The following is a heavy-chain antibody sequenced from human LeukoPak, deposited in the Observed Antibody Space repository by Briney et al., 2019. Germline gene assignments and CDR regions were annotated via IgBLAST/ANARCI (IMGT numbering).Heavy chain of an antibody. CDR3: ARLPGIAAAAGPIYYYYGMDV. J-gene: IGHJ6*02. CDR1: GFTVSSNY. Sequence: PGGSLRLSCAASGFTVSSNYMSWVRQAPGKGLEWVSVIYSGGSTYYADSVKGRFTISRDNSKNTLYLQMNSLRAEDTAVYYCARLPGIAAAAGPIYYYYGMDVWGQGTTVTVS. CDR2: IYSGGST. V-gene: IGHV3-53*01. D-gene: IGHD6-13*01.